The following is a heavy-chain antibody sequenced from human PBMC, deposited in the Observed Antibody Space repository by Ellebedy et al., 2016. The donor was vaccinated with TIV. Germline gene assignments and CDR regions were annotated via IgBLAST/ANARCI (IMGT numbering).Heavy chain of an antibody. CDR1: GFIFSAYA. Sequence: GGSLRLXXAASGFIFSAYAMHWVRQSPGKGLEWVAVISYDGSEQFYAASVKGRFTVSRDRSKSTMYLHMNNLGLDDTAVYYCVRDANAYYRGDRFFDHWGQGTLVTVSS. CDR3: VRDANAYYRGDRFFDH. J-gene: IGHJ4*02. V-gene: IGHV3-30*03. CDR2: ISYDGSEQ. D-gene: IGHD3-16*02.